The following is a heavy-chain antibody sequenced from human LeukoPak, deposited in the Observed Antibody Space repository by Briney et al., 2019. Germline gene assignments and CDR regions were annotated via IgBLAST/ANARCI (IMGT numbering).Heavy chain of an antibody. V-gene: IGHV4-59*01. D-gene: IGHD4-11*01. CDR2: IYYSGST. CDR3: ARELQDVFDI. Sequence: PSETLSLTCTVSGGSISSYYWSWIRQPAGKGLEWIGYIYYSGSTNYNPSLKSRVTISVDTSKNQLSLKLSSVTAADTAFYYCARELQDVFDIWGQGTMVTVSS. J-gene: IGHJ3*02. CDR1: GGSISSYY.